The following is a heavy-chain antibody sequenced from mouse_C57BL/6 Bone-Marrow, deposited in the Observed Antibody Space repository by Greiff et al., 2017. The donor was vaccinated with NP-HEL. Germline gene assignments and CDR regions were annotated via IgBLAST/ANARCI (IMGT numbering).Heavy chain of an antibody. D-gene: IGHD1-1*01. V-gene: IGHV14-4*01. Sequence: VQLQQSGAELVRPGASVKLSCTASGFNIKDDYMHWVKQRPEQGLEWIGWIDPENGDTEYASKFQGKATITADTSSNTAYLQLSSRTSEDTAVYYCTTYYGSSYEDWGQGTTLTVSS. CDR3: TTYYGSSYED. CDR2: IDPENGDT. CDR1: GFNIKDDY. J-gene: IGHJ2*01.